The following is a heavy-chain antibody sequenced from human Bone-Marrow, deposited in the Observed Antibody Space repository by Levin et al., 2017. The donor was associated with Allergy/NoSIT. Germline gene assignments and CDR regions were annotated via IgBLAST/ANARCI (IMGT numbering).Heavy chain of an antibody. J-gene: IGHJ3*02. Sequence: GESLKISCKASGYTFIGYYMHWVRQAPGQGLEWMGWINPNSGTTNYTQKFQGRVTMTRDTSIATAYMELTRLRSDDTAVYSCAREGIGDSVGGGFDIWGQGTMVTVSS. V-gene: IGHV1-2*02. CDR2: INPNSGTT. CDR3: AREGIGDSVGGGFDI. CDR1: GYTFIGYY. D-gene: IGHD3-10*01.